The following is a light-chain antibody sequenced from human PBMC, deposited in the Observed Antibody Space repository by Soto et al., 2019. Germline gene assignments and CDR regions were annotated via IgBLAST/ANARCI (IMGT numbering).Light chain of an antibody. Sequence: QSALTQPPSASGSPGQSVTISCTGTSSDVGGYNYVSWYQQHPGKAPKLMIYEVSKRPSGVPDRFSGSKSGNTASLTVSGLQAEDEADYYCSSYAGSNNKVVFGGGTKLTV. V-gene: IGLV2-8*01. J-gene: IGLJ2*01. CDR3: SSYAGSNNKVV. CDR1: SSDVGGYNY. CDR2: EVS.